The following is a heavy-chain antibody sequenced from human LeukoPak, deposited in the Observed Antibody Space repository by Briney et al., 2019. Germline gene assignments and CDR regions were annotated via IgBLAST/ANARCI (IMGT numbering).Heavy chain of an antibody. V-gene: IGHV3-33*01. CDR1: GFTFNTYG. CDR2: IWYDGSIK. J-gene: IGHJ6*02. CDR3: ARGGHCSTTSCSNYDGMDV. D-gene: IGHD2-2*01. Sequence: GGSLRLSCVASGFTFNTYGMNWVRQAPGKGLEWVAVIWYDGSIKYYADSVKGRFTISRDNSKNTLFLQMNSLRAEDTAVYFCARGGHCSTTSCSNYDGMDVWGQGTTLTVSS.